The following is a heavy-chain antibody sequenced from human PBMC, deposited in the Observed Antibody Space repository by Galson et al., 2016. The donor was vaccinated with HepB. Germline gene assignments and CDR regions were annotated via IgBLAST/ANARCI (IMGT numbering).Heavy chain of an antibody. Sequence: QSGAEVKEAGESLKISCKASGYNFPTYWIGWVRQMPGKGLEWMGIVYPEDSDTRYSPSFQGQVSISADKSFTTAYLHWNSLKASDTAIYYCARRGYSTPSGYYALDAWGHGTTVIVSS. CDR3: ARRGYSTPSGYYALDA. D-gene: IGHD2-2*01. CDR2: VYPEDSDT. V-gene: IGHV5-51*01. J-gene: IGHJ6*02. CDR1: GYNFPTYW.